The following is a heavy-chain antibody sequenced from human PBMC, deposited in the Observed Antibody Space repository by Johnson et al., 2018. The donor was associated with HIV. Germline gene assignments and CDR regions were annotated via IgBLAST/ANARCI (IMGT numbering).Heavy chain of an antibody. CDR3: ARSIMGAGPFDI. Sequence: MLLVESGGGLVKPGGSLRLSCAASGFTFSSYAMSWVRQAPGKGLEWVSAIYSGGSTYHADSVKGRFIISRDNSKNTLYLQMNSLRVADTAVYYCARSIMGAGPFDIWGQGTMVTVSS. CDR2: IYSGGST. CDR1: GFTFSSYA. V-gene: IGHV3-23*04. J-gene: IGHJ3*02.